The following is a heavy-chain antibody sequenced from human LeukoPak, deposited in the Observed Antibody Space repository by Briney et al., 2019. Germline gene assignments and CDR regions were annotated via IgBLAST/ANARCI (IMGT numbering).Heavy chain of an antibody. CDR2: INSDGSST. J-gene: IGHJ4*02. CDR1: GFTFSSYW. CDR3: AKGSIAVAGYAAFDY. V-gene: IGHV3-74*01. Sequence: PGGSLRLSCAASGFTFSSYWMHWVRQAPGKGLVWVSRINSDGSSTSYADSVKGRFTISRDNSKNTLYLQMNSLRAEDTAVYYCAKGSIAVAGYAAFDYWGQGTLVTVSS. D-gene: IGHD6-19*01.